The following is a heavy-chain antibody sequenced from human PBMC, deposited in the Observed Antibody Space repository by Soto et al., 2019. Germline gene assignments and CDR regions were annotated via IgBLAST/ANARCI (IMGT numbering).Heavy chain of an antibody. Sequence: SETLSLTCTVSRGSVSNNNYYWGWIRQFPGKGLEWLGSFYSSGSTYYNPSLKTRVTVSLDTSKNLFSLKLTSLTAADTAVYYCARLPDYGAFWVGPRHDAVDIWGQGTMVTVSS. CDR1: RGSVSNNNYY. CDR3: ARLPDYGAFWVGPRHDAVDI. J-gene: IGHJ3*02. CDR2: FYSSGST. D-gene: IGHD4-17*01. V-gene: IGHV4-39*01.